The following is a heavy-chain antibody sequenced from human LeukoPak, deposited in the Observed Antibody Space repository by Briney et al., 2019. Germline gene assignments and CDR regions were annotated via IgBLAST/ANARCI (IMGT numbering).Heavy chain of an antibody. CDR1: GYSISSDYY. V-gene: IGHV4-38-2*02. J-gene: IGHJ3*02. D-gene: IGHD1-26*01. CDR2: IYHSGST. CDR3: ARHKEGATTAFDI. Sequence: SETLSLTCTVSGYSISSDYYWGWIRQPPGKGLEWIGSIYHSGSTHYNPSLTSRVIISVDASKNQFFLKLGSVTAADTAVYYCARHKEGATTAFDIWGQGTMVTVSS.